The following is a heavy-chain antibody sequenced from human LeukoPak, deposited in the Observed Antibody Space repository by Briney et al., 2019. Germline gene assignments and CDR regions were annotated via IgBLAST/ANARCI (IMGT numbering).Heavy chain of an antibody. V-gene: IGHV4-34*01. CDR3: ARGKGYSYGYYYYYYMDV. CDR2: INHSGST. CDR1: GGSISSGGYY. D-gene: IGHD5-18*01. J-gene: IGHJ6*03. Sequence: SETLSLTCAVSGGSISSGGYYWSWIRQPPGKGLEWIGEINHSGSTNYNPSLKSRVTISVDTSKNQFSLKLSSVTAADTAVYYCARGKGYSYGYYYYYYMDVWGQGTMVIVSS.